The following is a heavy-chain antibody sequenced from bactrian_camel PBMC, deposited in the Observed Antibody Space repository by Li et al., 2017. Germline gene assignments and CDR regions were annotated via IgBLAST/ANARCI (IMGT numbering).Heavy chain of an antibody. CDR2: IGFLGGI. J-gene: IGHJ4*01. V-gene: IGHV3S55*01. CDR1: GYSLRNRC. D-gene: IGHD1*01. Sequence: HVQLVESGGGSVQAGGSLTLSCVGSGYSLRNRCLGWFRQAPGKEREAIAHIGFLGGITYANSVVGRFTISKDTSGDTLYLQMNSLKPEDTAMYICAATGQMLSVAGCRTQGTQVTVS.